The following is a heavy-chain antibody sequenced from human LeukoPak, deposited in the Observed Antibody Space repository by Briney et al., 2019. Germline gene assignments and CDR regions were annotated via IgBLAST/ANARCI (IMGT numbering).Heavy chain of an antibody. CDR1: GGSFSGYY. Sequence: SETLSLTCAVYGGSFSGYYWSWIRQPPGKGLEWIGEINHSGSTNYNPSLKSRVTISVDTSKNQFSLKLSSVTAADTAVYYCARASTNYDSSGYYVDYWGQGTLVTVSS. V-gene: IGHV4-34*01. D-gene: IGHD3-22*01. CDR2: INHSGST. J-gene: IGHJ4*02. CDR3: ARASTNYDSSGYYVDY.